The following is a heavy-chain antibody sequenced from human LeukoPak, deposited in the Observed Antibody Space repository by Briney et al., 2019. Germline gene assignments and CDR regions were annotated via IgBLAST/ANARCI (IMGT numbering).Heavy chain of an antibody. Sequence: ASVKVSCKVSGYTLTELSMHWVRQAPGTGLEWMGGFDPGDGETIYAQKFQGRVTMTEDTSTDTAYMELSSLRSEDTAVYYCATDRYGDYAYDAFDIWGQGTMVTVSS. CDR1: GYTLTELS. CDR3: ATDRYGDYAYDAFDI. CDR2: FDPGDGET. D-gene: IGHD4-17*01. J-gene: IGHJ3*02. V-gene: IGHV1-24*01.